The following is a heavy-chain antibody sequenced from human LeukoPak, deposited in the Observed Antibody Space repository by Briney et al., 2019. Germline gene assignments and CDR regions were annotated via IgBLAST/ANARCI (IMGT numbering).Heavy chain of an antibody. V-gene: IGHV4-34*01. Sequence: SETLSLTCAVYGGSFSGYYWSWIRQPPGKGLEWIGEINHSGSTNYNPSLKSRVTISVDTSKNQFSLKLSSVTAADTAVYYCARGLRTPPLRILFLEGYNWFDPWGQGTLVTVSS. CDR2: INHSGST. D-gene: IGHD2/OR15-2a*01. CDR1: GGSFSGYY. J-gene: IGHJ5*02. CDR3: ARGLRTPPLRILFLEGYNWFDP.